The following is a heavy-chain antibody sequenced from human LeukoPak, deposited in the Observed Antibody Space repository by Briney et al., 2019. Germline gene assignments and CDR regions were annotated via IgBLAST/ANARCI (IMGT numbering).Heavy chain of an antibody. D-gene: IGHD3-10*01. CDR3: ARDRGTGSAFDI. CDR1: GFTFSSYS. CDR2: ISSSSSYI. J-gene: IGHJ3*02. V-gene: IGHV3-21*01. Sequence: PGGSLGLSCAASGFTFSSYSMNWVRQAPGKGLEWVSSISSSSSYIYYADSVKGRFTISRDNAKNSLYLQMNSLRAEDTAVYYCARDRGTGSAFDIWGQGTMATVSS.